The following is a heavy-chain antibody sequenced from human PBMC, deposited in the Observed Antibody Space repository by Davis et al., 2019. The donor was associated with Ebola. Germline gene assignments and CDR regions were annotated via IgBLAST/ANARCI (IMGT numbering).Heavy chain of an antibody. CDR3: ARDRGYSYAFDI. CDR2: IRSKANSYAT. CDR1: GFTFSGSA. J-gene: IGHJ3*02. D-gene: IGHD2-15*01. Sequence: GESLKISCAASGFTFSGSAMHWVRQASGKGLEWVGRIRSKANSYATAYAASVKGRFTISRDDSKNTAYLQMNSLRAEDTAVYYCARDRGYSYAFDIWGQGTMVTVSS. V-gene: IGHV3-73*01.